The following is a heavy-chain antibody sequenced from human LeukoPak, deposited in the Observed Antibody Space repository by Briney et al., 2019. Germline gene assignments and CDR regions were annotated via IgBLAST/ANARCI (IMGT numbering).Heavy chain of an antibody. CDR1: GFTFSSYG. CDR3: EKGGGPDY. CDR2: ISYDGSNK. V-gene: IGHV3-30*18. J-gene: IGHJ4*02. D-gene: IGHD3-16*01. Sequence: GGSLRLSCAASGFTFSSYGMHWVRQAPGKGLEWVAVISYDGSNKYYADSVKGRFTISRDNSKNTLYLQMNSLRAEDTAVYYCEKGGGPDYWGQGTLVTVSS.